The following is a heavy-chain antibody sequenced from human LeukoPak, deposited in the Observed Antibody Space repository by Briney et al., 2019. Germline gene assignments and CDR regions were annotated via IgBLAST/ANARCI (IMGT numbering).Heavy chain of an antibody. D-gene: IGHD3-22*01. CDR1: GFTFDEYA. CDR2: ISYSSETI. J-gene: IGHJ4*02. V-gene: IGHV3-9*01. CDR3: ARGSDSSGYYFDY. Sequence: GGSLRLSCAASGFTFDEYAMHWVRQAPGRGLEWVSGISYSSETIGYVDSVKGRFTICRDNAKNSLYLQMNSLRAEDTALYYCARGSDSSGYYFDYWGQGTLVTVSS.